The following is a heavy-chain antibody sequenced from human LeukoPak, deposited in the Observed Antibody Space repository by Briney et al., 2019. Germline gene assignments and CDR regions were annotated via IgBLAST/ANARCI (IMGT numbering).Heavy chain of an antibody. CDR1: GGSISTYY. CDR3: ASICGGDCYSNY. Sequence: SETLSLTCSVSGGSISTYYWSWIRQPAGKGLEWIGRIYTTGGTNYNPSLKSRVTISVDTSKNQFSLKLSSVTAADTAVYYCASICGGDCYSNYWGQGTLVTVSS. J-gene: IGHJ4*02. CDR2: IYTTGGT. V-gene: IGHV4-4*07. D-gene: IGHD2-21*01.